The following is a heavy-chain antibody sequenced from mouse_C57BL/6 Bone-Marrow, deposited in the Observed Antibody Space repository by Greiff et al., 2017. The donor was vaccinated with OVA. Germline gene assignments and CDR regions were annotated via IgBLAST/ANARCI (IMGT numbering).Heavy chain of an antibody. D-gene: IGHD1-1*02. V-gene: IGHV1-50*01. CDR1: GYTFTSYW. CDR3: ARGWAYDYDAMDF. Sequence: QVQLQQPGAELVKPGASVKLSCKASGYTFTSYWMQWVKQRPGQGLEWIGGIDPSDSYTNYNQKFKGKATLTVDTSSSTAYMQLSSLTAVDSAVYYCARGWAYDYDAMDFWGQGTSVTVSS. J-gene: IGHJ4*01. CDR2: IDPSDSYT.